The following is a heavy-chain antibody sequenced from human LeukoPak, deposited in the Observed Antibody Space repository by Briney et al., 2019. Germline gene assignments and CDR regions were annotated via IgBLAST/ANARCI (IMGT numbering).Heavy chain of an antibody. CDR2: IGTIGDT. J-gene: IGHJ6*03. Sequence: GGSLRLSCAASGFTFSTYDMHWVRQVAGKGLEWVSSIGTIGDTFYPGSVKGRFTISRENAKNSLYLQMNGLRAGDTAVYYCARATVIGNAPVPGYMDVWGKGTTVTVSS. V-gene: IGHV3-13*01. CDR3: ARATVIGNAPVPGYMDV. D-gene: IGHD2-21*01. CDR1: GFTFSTYD.